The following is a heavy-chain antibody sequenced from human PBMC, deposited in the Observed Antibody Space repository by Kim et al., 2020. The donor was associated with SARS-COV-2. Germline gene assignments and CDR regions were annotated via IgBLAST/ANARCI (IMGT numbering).Heavy chain of an antibody. Sequence: SETLSLTCTVSGGSVSSGSYYWSWIRQPPGKGLEWIGYIYYSGSTNYNPSLKSRVTISVDTSKNQFSLKLSSVTAADTAVYYCARKANTAMVPGGYYYYGMDVWGQGTTVTVSS. CDR1: GGSVSSGSYY. CDR3: ARKANTAMVPGGYYYYGMDV. D-gene: IGHD5-18*01. V-gene: IGHV4-61*01. CDR2: IYYSGST. J-gene: IGHJ6*02.